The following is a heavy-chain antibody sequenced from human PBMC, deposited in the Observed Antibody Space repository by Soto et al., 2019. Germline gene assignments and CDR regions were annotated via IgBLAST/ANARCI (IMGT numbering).Heavy chain of an antibody. CDR2: FDPEDAET. V-gene: IGHV1-24*01. Sequence: ASGKVSFKVSGYTLTELSMHWVRQPPGKGLEWMGGFDPEDAETIYARRFQGRVTMTEDTSADTAYMELSSLRSEDTAVYYCAAGVVPYGMDVWGQGTTVTVSS. CDR1: GYTLTELS. D-gene: IGHD2-15*01. CDR3: AAGVVPYGMDV. J-gene: IGHJ6*02.